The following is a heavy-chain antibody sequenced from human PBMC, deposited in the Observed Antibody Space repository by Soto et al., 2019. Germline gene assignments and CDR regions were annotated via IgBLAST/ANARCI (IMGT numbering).Heavy chain of an antibody. V-gene: IGHV3-23*01. CDR3: ASAPRIAAHPPYDY. Sequence: PGGSLRLSCAASRFDFTSYGMHWLRQAPGKGLEWVSGISGSGGSTYYADSVKGRFTISRDNSKNTLYLQMNSLRAEETAIYYYASAPRIAAHPPYDYWGLGTMVTVSS. J-gene: IGHJ4*02. CDR1: RFDFTSYG. CDR2: ISGSGGST. D-gene: IGHD6-6*01.